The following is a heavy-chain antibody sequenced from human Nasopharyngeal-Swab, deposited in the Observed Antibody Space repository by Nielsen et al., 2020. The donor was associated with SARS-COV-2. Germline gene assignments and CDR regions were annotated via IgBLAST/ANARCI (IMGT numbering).Heavy chain of an antibody. CDR2: IKQDGSEK. V-gene: IGHV3-7*05. D-gene: IGHD3-3*01. J-gene: IGHJ6*02. CDR3: ARFEGSPTYYDFWSGYYTGLYYYYGMDV. CDR1: GFTFSSYW. Sequence: GESLKISCAASGFTFSSYWMSWVRQAPGKGLEWVANIKQDGSEKYYVDSVKGRFTISRDNAKNSLYLQMNSLRVEDTAVYYCARFEGSPTYYDFWSGYYTGLYYYYGMDVWGQGTTVTVSS.